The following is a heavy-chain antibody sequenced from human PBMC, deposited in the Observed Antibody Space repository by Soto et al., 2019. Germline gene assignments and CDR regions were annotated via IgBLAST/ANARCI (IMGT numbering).Heavy chain of an antibody. CDR2: INHSGST. CDR1: GGSFSGYY. D-gene: IGHD3-16*02. Sequence: ETLSLTCAVYGGSFSGYYWSWIRQPPGKGLEWIGEINHSGSTNYNPSLKGRVTISVDNAKNTLYLQMNSLRAEDTAVYYCARVQAIIDPLFDYWGQGTLVTVSS. V-gene: IGHV4-34*01. J-gene: IGHJ4*02. CDR3: ARVQAIIDPLFDY.